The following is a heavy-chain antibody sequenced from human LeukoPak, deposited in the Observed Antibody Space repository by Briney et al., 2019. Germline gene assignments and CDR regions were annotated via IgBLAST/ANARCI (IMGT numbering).Heavy chain of an antibody. CDR3: AHGRRDSRIDY. V-gene: IGHV1-2*02. Sequence: ASVKVSCKASGYTFTGYYMHWVRQAPGQGLEWMGWINPNSGGTNYAQKFQGRVTITTDESTSTAYMELSSLRSEDTAVYYCAHGRRDSRIDYWGQGTLVTVSS. D-gene: IGHD3-22*01. CDR1: GYTFTGYY. CDR2: INPNSGGT. J-gene: IGHJ4*02.